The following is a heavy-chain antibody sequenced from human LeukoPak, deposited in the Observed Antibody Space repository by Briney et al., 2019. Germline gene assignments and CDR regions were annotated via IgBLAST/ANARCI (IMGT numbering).Heavy chain of an antibody. J-gene: IGHJ6*03. CDR2: ISYDGSNK. CDR3: ARSSSDYYYYYMDV. CDR1: GFTFSSYG. Sequence: PGGSLRLSCAASGFTFSSYGMHWVRQAPGKGLEWVAVISYDGSNKYYADSVKGRFTISRDNSKNTLYLQMNSLRAEDTAVYYCARSSSDYYYYYMDVWGKGTTVTVSS. V-gene: IGHV3-30*03.